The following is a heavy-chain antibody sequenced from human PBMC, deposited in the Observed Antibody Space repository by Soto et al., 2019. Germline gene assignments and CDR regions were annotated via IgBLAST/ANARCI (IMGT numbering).Heavy chain of an antibody. CDR2: ISLYSDGT. CDR1: GYTFSNYG. CDR3: ARVVPGAEAWFGP. Sequence: ASVKVSCKTSGYTFSNYGITWVRQAPGQPLEWLGWISLYSDGTNYAQKFQGRASMTTDTSTTTAYMELRSLRSDDTAVYYCARVVPGAEAWFGPWGQGTLVTVSS. D-gene: IGHD2-2*01. J-gene: IGHJ5*02. V-gene: IGHV1-18*01.